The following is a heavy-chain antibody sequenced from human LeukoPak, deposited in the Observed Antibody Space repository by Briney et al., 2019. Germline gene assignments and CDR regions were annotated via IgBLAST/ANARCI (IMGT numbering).Heavy chain of an antibody. J-gene: IGHJ6*02. V-gene: IGHV4-59*12. CDR3: ARGTVPGNQGYSPPYGMDV. D-gene: IGHD1-14*01. CDR2: IHYSGSS. CDR1: GDSTSNFY. Sequence: SETLSLTCTVSGDSTSNFYWNWIRQSPGKGLEWIGNIHYSGSSVYNPSLQSRVTITIDTSRRQFFLKLSSVTAADTAVYYCARGTVPGNQGYSPPYGMDVWGQGTTVTVSS.